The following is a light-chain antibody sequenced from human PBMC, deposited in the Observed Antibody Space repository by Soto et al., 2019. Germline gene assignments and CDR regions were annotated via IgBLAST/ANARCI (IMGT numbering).Light chain of an antibody. J-gene: IGKJ1*01. CDR1: QGIRDE. CDR3: LQDYIYPLT. V-gene: IGKV1-6*01. Sequence: AIQMTQSPSSLSASVGDRVTITCRASQGIRDELGWYQQKPGKAPILLIYSASSLQSGVPSRFSGSGSGTDFTLTICSLLPEDFVTYYCLQDYIYPLTFGQGTKVDIK. CDR2: SAS.